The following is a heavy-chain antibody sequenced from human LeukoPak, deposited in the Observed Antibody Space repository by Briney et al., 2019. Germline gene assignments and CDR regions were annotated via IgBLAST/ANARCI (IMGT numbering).Heavy chain of an antibody. Sequence: PGGSLRLSCAASGFTLRRYAMHWVRQAPGQGLEWVAVIWFDGSNKDYSDSVKGRFTISRDNSKHTLYLQMNSLRAEDTAVYYCARPHNPDLYYSGMDVWGQGTTVTVSS. CDR2: IWFDGSNK. CDR3: ARPHNPDLYYSGMDV. CDR1: GFTLRRYA. J-gene: IGHJ6*02. V-gene: IGHV3-33*01. D-gene: IGHD1-14*01.